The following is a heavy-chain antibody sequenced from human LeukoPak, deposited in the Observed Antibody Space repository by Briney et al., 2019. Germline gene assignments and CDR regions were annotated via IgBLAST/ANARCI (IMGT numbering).Heavy chain of an antibody. CDR3: GSRGYYENSGSYDC. CDR2: IYPGDSAT. V-gene: IGHV5-51*01. J-gene: IGHJ4*02. D-gene: IGHD3-22*01. CDR1: GYNFDSYW. Sequence: GESLRISCKASGYNFDSYWIGWVRQMPGKGLEWMVIIYPGDSATRYSPSFQGQVTLSADKSISTAYLQWSSLNASDTALYYCGSRGYYENSGSYDCWGQGTLVTVSS.